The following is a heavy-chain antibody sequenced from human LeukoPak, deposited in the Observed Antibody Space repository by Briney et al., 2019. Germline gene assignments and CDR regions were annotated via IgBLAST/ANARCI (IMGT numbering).Heavy chain of an antibody. CDR2: INPNSGGT. V-gene: IGHV1-2*02. CDR3: AREGYCLGGSCLDY. CDR1: GYTFTGYY. Sequence: ASVKVSCKASGYTFTGYYMHWVRQAPGQGLEWMGWINPNSGGTNYAQQFQGRVTMTRDTSISTYYMELSRLISDDTAVYYCAREGYCLGGSCLDYWGQGALVTVSS. D-gene: IGHD2-15*01. J-gene: IGHJ4*02.